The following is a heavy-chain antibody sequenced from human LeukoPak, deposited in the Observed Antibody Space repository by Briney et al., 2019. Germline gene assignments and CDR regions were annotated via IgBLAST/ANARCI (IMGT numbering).Heavy chain of an antibody. CDR3: ARSSGYENYMDV. V-gene: IGHV1-69*05. Sequence: GASVKVSCKASGGTFSSYAISWVRQAPGQGLEWMGGIIPIFGTANYAQKFQGRVTITRDTSASTAYMELSSLRSEDMAVYYCARSSGYENYMDVWGKGTTVTVSS. CDR2: IIPIFGTA. CDR1: GGTFSSYA. D-gene: IGHD5-12*01. J-gene: IGHJ6*03.